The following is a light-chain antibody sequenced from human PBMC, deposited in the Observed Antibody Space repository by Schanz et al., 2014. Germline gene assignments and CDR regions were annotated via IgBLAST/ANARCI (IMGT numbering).Light chain of an antibody. V-gene: IGKV1-5*01. J-gene: IGKJ5*01. CDR3: QQYNSYSIT. CDR1: ESVGRW. CDR2: DAS. Sequence: DIQVTQSPSTLSASVGDRVTITCRTSESVGRWLAWYQQKPGKAPTLLIYDASRLESGVPSRFSGSGSATEFTLTISNLQPDDFATYYCQQYNSYSITFAQGTRLDIK.